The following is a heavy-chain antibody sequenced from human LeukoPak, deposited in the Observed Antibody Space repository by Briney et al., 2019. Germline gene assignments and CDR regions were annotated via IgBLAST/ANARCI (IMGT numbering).Heavy chain of an antibody. CDR1: GFTVSSNY. V-gene: IGHV3-53*01. D-gene: IGHD1-26*01. J-gene: IGHJ3*02. Sequence: PGGSLRLSCAASGFTVSSNYMSWVRQAPGKGLEWVSVIYSGGSTYYADSVKGRFTISRDNSKSTLYLQMNSLRAEDTAVYYCARDKAGATAFDIWGQGTMVTVSS. CDR3: ARDKAGATAFDI. CDR2: IYSGGST.